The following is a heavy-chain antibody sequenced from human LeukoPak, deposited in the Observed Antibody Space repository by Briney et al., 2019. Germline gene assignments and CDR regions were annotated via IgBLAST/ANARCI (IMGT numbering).Heavy chain of an antibody. CDR2: IYYSGST. V-gene: IGHV4-39*02. Sequence: PSETLSLTCTVSGGSISSSGYYWVWIRQPPGKGLEWIGGIYYSGSTSCNPSLKSRVTISVDTSKSHFSLKLSSVTAADPDVYCCARRFLGYCNGGRCYSFGVPGAFDIWGQGTMVTVSS. CDR3: ARRFLGYCNGGRCYSFGVPGAFDI. J-gene: IGHJ3*02. D-gene: IGHD2-15*01. CDR1: GGSISSSGYY.